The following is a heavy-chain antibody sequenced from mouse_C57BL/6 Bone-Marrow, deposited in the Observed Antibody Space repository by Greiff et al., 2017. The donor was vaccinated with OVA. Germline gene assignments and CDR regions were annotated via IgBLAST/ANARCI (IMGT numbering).Heavy chain of an antibody. CDR3: ARAPNWDWYFDV. CDR2: RRNKANDYTT. CDR1: GFTFSDFY. Sequence: EVQGVESGGGLVQSGRSLRLSCATSGFTFSDFYMEWVRQAPGKGLEWIAARRNKANDYTTEYSASVKGRFIVSRDTSQSILYLQMNALRAEDTAIYYCARAPNWDWYFDVWGTGTTVTVSS. V-gene: IGHV7-1*01. D-gene: IGHD4-1*01. J-gene: IGHJ1*03.